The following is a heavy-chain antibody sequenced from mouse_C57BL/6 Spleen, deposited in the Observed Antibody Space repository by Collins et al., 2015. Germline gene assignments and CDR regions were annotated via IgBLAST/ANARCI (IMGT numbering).Heavy chain of an antibody. V-gene: IGHV3-2*02. J-gene: IGHJ4*01. CDR2: IGYSGST. Sequence: DVQLQESGPGLVKPSQSLSLTCTVTGFSITSDYAWNWIRQFPGNKLEWMGYIGYSGSTYYNPSLKSRISITRDTSKNQFFLQLNSVTTEDTATYYCARNDYDGYAMDSWGQGTSVTVSS. CDR3: ARNDYDGYAMDS. D-gene: IGHD2-4*01. CDR1: GFSITSDYA.